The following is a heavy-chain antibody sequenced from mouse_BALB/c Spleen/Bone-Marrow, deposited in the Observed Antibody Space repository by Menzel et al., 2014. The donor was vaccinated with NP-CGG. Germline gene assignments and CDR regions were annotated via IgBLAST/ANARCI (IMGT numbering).Heavy chain of an antibody. CDR1: GYTFTNYW. CDR2: IYPGGGYT. D-gene: IGHD2-4*01. V-gene: IGHV1-63*02. CDR3: ARRDYDYDDYSMDY. J-gene: IGHJ4*01. Sequence: VQLQQSGAELVRPGTSVKISCKASGYTFTNYWLGWVKQRPGHGLEWIGDIYPGGGYTNYNEKFKGKATLTADTSSSTAYMQLSSLTSEDSAVYFCARRDYDYDDYSMDYWGQGTSVTVSS.